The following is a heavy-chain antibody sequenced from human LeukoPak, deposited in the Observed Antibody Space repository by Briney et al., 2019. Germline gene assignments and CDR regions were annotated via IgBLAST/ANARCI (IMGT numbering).Heavy chain of an antibody. V-gene: IGHV4-39*01. CDR3: ARQRRYCSDTSCYEGAFDY. Sequence: SETLSLTCTVSGGSISSTGYYWGWIRQPPGKGLEWIGSISYSGGSTYYNPSLKSRVTISVDTSKNQFSLKLSSVTAADTAVYYCARQRRYCSDTSCYEGAFDYWGQGTLVTVSS. CDR2: ISYSGGST. CDR1: GGSISSTGYY. J-gene: IGHJ4*02. D-gene: IGHD2-2*01.